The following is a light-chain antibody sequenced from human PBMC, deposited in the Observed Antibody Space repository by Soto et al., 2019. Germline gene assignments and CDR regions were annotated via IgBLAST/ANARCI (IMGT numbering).Light chain of an antibody. CDR2: DAS. V-gene: IGKV3-20*01. CDR3: QQYGSSPLT. J-gene: IGKJ4*02. CDR1: QSVTSNY. Sequence: IVLTQSPGTLSLSPGERATLSCRASQSVTSNYLAWYQQKPGQAPSLLIYDASFRATDIPDRFSGSGSGTEFTLTINSLEPEDFSVYYCQQYGSSPLTFGGGTKVEIK.